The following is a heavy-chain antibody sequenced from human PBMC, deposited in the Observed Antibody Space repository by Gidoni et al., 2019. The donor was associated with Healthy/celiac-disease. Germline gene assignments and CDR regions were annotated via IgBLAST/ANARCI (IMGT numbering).Heavy chain of an antibody. CDR3: ARAAYYDFFLDV. V-gene: IGHV3-21*01. D-gene: IGHD3-3*01. CDR2: ISSSSSYI. Sequence: MWLEWVSSISSSSSYIYYADSVKGRITISRDNAKNSLYLQMNSLRAEDTAVYYCARAAYYDFFLDVWGQGTTVTVSS. J-gene: IGHJ6*02.